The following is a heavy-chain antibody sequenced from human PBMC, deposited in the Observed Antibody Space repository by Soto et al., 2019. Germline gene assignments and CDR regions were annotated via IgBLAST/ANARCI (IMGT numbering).Heavy chain of an antibody. CDR2: IYYSGAT. V-gene: IGHV4-59*01. D-gene: IGHD3-22*01. Sequence: PSETLSLTSTVSGGSMISYYWSWIRQPPGKGLEWLGYIYYSGATNYNPALKSRVTISIDTSEKQFYLRLSSVTAADTAVYYCARDLGYYDRSGPRIDYWGQGVLVTVSS. J-gene: IGHJ4*02. CDR3: ARDLGYYDRSGPRIDY. CDR1: GGSMISYY.